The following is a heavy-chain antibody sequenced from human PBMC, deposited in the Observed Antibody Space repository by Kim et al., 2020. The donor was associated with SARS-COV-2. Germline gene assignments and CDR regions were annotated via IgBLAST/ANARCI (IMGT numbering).Heavy chain of an antibody. CDR1: GFTFSSYA. CDR3: ANLHGSGSYIRSGY. CDR2: ISGSGGST. Sequence: GGSLRLSCAASGFTFSSYAMSWVRQAPGKGLEWVSAISGSGGSTYYADSVKGRFTISRDNSKNTLYLQMNSLRAEDTAVYYCANLHGSGSYIRSGYWGQGTLVTVSS. J-gene: IGHJ4*02. D-gene: IGHD3-10*01. V-gene: IGHV3-23*01.